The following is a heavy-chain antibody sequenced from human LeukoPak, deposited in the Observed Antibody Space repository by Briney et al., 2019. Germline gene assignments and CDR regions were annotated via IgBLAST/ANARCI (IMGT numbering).Heavy chain of an antibody. CDR3: TRGYCSGGSCFRAFDI. Sequence: GGSLRLSCTTSGFTFGDYAMSWVRQAPGKGLEWVGFIRSKAYGGTTEHAASVKGRFTISRDDSKSIAYLEMNSLKTEDTAEYSCTRGYCSGGSCFRAFDIWGQGTMVTVSS. V-gene: IGHV3-49*04. D-gene: IGHD2-15*01. J-gene: IGHJ3*02. CDR2: IRSKAYGGTT. CDR1: GFTFGDYA.